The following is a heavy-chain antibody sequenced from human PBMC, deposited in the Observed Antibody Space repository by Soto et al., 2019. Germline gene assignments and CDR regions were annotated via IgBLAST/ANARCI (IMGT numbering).Heavy chain of an antibody. Sequence: GGSLRLSCAASGFTFSSYWMHWVRQAPGKGLVWVSRINSDGSSTSYADSVKGRFTISRDNAKNTLYLQMNSLRAEDTAVYYCARCYYDFWSGYLGSYMDVWGKGTTVTVSS. CDR2: INSDGSST. J-gene: IGHJ6*03. V-gene: IGHV3-74*01. CDR3: ARCYYDFWSGYLGSYMDV. D-gene: IGHD3-3*01. CDR1: GFTFSSYW.